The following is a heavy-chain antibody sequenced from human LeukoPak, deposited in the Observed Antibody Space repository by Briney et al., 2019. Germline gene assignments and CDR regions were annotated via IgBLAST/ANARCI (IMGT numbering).Heavy chain of an antibody. V-gene: IGHV4-34*01. Sequence: SETLSPTCAVYGGSFSGYYWSWIRQPPGKGLEWIGEINHSGSTDYNPSLKSRVTISVDTSKNQFPLKLSSVTAADTAVYYCARSAAHRAEYFQHWGQGTLVTVSS. J-gene: IGHJ1*01. CDR1: GGSFSGYY. D-gene: IGHD2-2*01. CDR2: INHSGST. CDR3: ARSAAHRAEYFQH.